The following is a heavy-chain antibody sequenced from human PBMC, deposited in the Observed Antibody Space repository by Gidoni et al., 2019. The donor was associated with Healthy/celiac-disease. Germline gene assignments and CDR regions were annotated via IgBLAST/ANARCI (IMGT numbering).Heavy chain of an antibody. CDR1: GFTFSSYA. V-gene: IGHV3-23*01. D-gene: IGHD3-10*01. J-gene: IGHJ4*02. CDR3: AKDRGYYYGSGSYYNVFDY. Sequence: EVQLLESGGGLVQPGGSLRLSCAASGFTFSSYAMSWVRQAPGKGLAWVSAISGSGGSTYYADSVKGRFTISRDNSKNTLYLQMNSLRAEDTAVYYCAKDRGYYYGSGSYYNVFDYWGQGTLVTVSS. CDR2: ISGSGGST.